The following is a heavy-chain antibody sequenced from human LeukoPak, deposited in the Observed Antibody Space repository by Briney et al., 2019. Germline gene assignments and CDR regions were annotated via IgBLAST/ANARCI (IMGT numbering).Heavy chain of an antibody. V-gene: IGHV3-48*03. CDR1: GFTFSSYE. CDR3: AGLGIVVVPAAPMDV. J-gene: IGHJ6*02. Sequence: GGSLRLSCAASGFTFSSYEMNWVRQAPGKGLEWVSYISSSGSTIYYADSVKGRFTISRDNAKNSLYLQMNSLRAKDTAVYYCAGLGIVVVPAAPMDVWGQGTTVTVSS. CDR2: ISSSGSTI. D-gene: IGHD2-2*01.